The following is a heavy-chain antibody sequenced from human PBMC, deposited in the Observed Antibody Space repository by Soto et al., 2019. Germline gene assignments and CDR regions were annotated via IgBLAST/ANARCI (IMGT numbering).Heavy chain of an antibody. CDR2: INHSGIT. Sequence: QVQLQQWGAGLLKPSETLSLTCSVYGGSFSGNFWTWIRQPPGKGLEWIGEINHSGITNYNPSLKSRFTISADTSKKHFSLNRISVTAADTAVYYCERDPWGSTGPRYYYYYMDVWGQGTTVTVSS. J-gene: IGHJ6*02. D-gene: IGHD3-16*01. V-gene: IGHV4-34*01. CDR3: ERDPWGSTGPRYYYYYMDV. CDR1: GGSFSGNF.